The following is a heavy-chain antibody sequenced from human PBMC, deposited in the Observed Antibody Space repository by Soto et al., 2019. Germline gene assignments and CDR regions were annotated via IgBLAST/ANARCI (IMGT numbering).Heavy chain of an antibody. CDR2: IIPIFGTA. CDR3: ARDARGTRGFDEMDI. CDR1: GGTFSSYA. V-gene: IGHV1-69*13. D-gene: IGHD3-9*01. J-gene: IGHJ6*02. Sequence: ASVKVSCKASGGTFSSYAISWVRQAPGQGLEWMGGIIPIFGTANYAQKFQGRVTITADESTSTAYMEMSGLMSDDTAVYYCARDARGTRGFDEMDIWGQGTTVTVSS.